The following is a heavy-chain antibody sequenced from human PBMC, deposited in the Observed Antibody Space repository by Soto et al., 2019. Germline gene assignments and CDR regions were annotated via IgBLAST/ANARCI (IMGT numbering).Heavy chain of an antibody. CDR2: IIPYNDYT. CDR3: ARGGYYDTSWGKLSHYGLDV. V-gene: IGHV1-18*01. Sequence: QVQLAQSANEVKKPGASVRVSCKAAGYTFIRYGIAWVRQAPGQGLEWMGWIIPYNDYTVYAQKFQGRVSMTADTATRTVYMNLRGLKSDDTAVYYCARGGYYDTSWGKLSHYGLDVWGQGTSVSVSS. D-gene: IGHD3-16*01. CDR1: GYTFIRYG. J-gene: IGHJ6*02.